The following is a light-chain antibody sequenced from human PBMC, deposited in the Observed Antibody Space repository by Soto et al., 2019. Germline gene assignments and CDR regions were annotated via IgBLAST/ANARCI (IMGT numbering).Light chain of an antibody. J-gene: IGKJ5*01. CDR1: QVMSTS. CDR2: AAY. Sequence: DIQLTQSRSFLSPSIGERVTITCQASQVMSTSLAWYTVKPGKAPKIMIYAAYTLDSGVPSRFSATVSGTAFSLTITRLQPEDGATDDGQQLFDSPITFGQGTRLEIK. V-gene: IGKV1-9*01. CDR3: QQLFDSPIT.